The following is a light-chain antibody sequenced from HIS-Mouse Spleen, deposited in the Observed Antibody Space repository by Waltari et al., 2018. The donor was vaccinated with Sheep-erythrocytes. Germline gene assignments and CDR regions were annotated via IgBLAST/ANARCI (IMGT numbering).Light chain of an antibody. CDR2: DVS. CDR1: SSDVGGYNY. V-gene: IGLV2-11*01. Sequence: QSALTQPRSVSGSPGQSVTISCTGTSSDVGGYNYVSWYQQHPGKAPKPMIDDVSKRPSGVPDRFAGSKSGNTASLTISGLQAEDEADYYCCSYAGSYTLVFGGGTKLTVL. CDR3: CSYAGSYTLV. J-gene: IGLJ2*01.